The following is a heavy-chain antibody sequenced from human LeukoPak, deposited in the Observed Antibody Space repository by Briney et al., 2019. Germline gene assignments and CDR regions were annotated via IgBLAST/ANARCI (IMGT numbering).Heavy chain of an antibody. D-gene: IGHD3-22*01. CDR1: GFTFSSYA. V-gene: IGHV3-23*01. CDR2: IRGSGIST. CDR3: AKVPYDRTGYYYFDY. Sequence: GGSLRLSCAASGFTFSSYAMSWVRHAPGKGLEWVSDIRGSGISTYYADSVKGRFTISRDNPKNTLYLQMNSLRAEDTAVYYCAKVPYDRTGYYYFDYWGQGTLVTVSS. J-gene: IGHJ4*02.